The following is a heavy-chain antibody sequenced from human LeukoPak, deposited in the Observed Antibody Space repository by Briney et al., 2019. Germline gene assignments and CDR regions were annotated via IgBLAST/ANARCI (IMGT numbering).Heavy chain of an antibody. CDR3: ASVADTAMAFDY. Sequence: GGSLRLSCAASGFTFSSYAMSWVRQAPGKGLEWVSGINWNGGSTGYADSVKGRFTISRDNAKNSLYLQMNSLRAEDTALYYCASVADTAMAFDYWGQGTLVTVSS. J-gene: IGHJ4*02. V-gene: IGHV3-20*04. D-gene: IGHD5-18*01. CDR1: GFTFSSYA. CDR2: INWNGGST.